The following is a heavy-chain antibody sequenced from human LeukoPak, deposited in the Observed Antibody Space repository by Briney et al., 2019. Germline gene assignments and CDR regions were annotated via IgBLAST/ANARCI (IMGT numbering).Heavy chain of an antibody. CDR1: GFTFTTYA. D-gene: IGHD2-2*01. CDR2: ISGSGGTT. V-gene: IGHV3-23*01. J-gene: IGHJ4*02. CDR3: AKGEVPAGRGYYFDY. Sequence: GGSLRLSCAASGFTFTTYAIYWVRQAPGKGLEWVSGISGSGGTTYYADSVKGRFTISRDNSKNTLYLQMNSLRAEDTAVYYCAKGEVPAGRGYYFDYWGQGTLVTVSS.